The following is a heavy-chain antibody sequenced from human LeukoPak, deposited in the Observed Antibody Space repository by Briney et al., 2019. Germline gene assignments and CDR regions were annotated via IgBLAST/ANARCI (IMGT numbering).Heavy chain of an antibody. V-gene: IGHV4-34*01. CDR3: ARGRGYSYGLDY. CDR1: GGSFSGYY. D-gene: IGHD5-18*01. CDR2: INHSGST. J-gene: IGHJ4*02. Sequence: SETLSLTCAVYGGSFSGYYWSWIRQPPGKGLERIGEINHSGSTNYNPSLKSRVTISVDTSKNQFSLKLSSVTAADTAVYYCARGRGYSYGLDYWGQGTLVTVSS.